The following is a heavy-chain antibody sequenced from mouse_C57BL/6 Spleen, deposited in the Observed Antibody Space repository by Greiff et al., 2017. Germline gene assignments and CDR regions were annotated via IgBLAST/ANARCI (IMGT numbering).Heavy chain of an antibody. V-gene: IGHV1-64*01. CDR2: IHPNSGST. Sequence: QVHVKQPGAELVKPGASVQLSCKASGYTFTSYWMHWVKQRPGQGLEWIGMIHPNSGSTNYNEKFKSKATLTVDKSSSTAYMQLSSLTSEDSAVYYCADYYGSRRYWGQGTTLTVSS. J-gene: IGHJ2*01. CDR1: GYTFTSYW. CDR3: ADYYGSRRY. D-gene: IGHD1-1*01.